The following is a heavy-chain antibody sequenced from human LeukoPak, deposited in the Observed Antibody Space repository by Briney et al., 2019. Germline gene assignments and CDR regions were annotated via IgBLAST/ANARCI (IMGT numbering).Heavy chain of an antibody. D-gene: IGHD1-26*01. CDR2: ISYDGSNK. CDR1: GFTFSSYA. J-gene: IGHJ6*04. CDR3: AKDSGSPKRVRYYYYGMDV. Sequence: GGSLRLSSAASGFTFSSYAMNWVRQAPGKGLEWVAVISYDGSNKYYADSVKGRFTISRDNSKNTLYLQMNSLRAEDTAVYYRAKDSGSPKRVRYYYYGMDVWGKGTTVTVSS. V-gene: IGHV3-30*18.